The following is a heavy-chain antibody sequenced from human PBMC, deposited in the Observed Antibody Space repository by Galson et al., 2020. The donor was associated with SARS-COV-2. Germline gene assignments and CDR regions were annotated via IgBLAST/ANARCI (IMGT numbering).Heavy chain of an antibody. CDR2: INWNGDST. Sequence: GESLKISCTTSGFTFDDYDMTWVRQVPGKGLEWVSRINWNGDSTGYADSVKGRFTISRDNAKNSLYLEMSSLRADDSALSHCARARCNWNYIRVDPWGQGTLVTVSS. D-gene: IGHD1-7*01. CDR3: ARARCNWNYIRVDP. J-gene: IGHJ5*02. V-gene: IGHV3-20*01. CDR1: GFTFDDYD.